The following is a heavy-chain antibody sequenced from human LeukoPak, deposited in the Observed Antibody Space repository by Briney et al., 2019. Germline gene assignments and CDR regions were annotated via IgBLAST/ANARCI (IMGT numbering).Heavy chain of an antibody. D-gene: IGHD7-27*01. CDR3: GRGHWGLDY. Sequence: GGSLRLSCEASGFTFHDSYMTWIRQAPGKGLEWVSFISNSGDSIYYADSVKGRFITSRDNAKSSLYLQMNSQRAEDTALYYCGRGHWGLDYWGQGALVTVSS. CDR2: ISNSGDSI. V-gene: IGHV3-11*04. CDR1: GFTFHDSY. J-gene: IGHJ4*02.